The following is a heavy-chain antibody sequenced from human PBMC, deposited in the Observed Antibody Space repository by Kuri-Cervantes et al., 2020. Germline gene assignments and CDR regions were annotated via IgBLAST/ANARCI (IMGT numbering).Heavy chain of an antibody. J-gene: IGHJ4*02. V-gene: IGHV4-30-2*01. CDR2: IYHSGST. D-gene: IGHD5-12*01. Sequence: SQTLSLTCAVSGGSISSGGYSWSWIRQPPGKGLEWIGYIYHSGSTYYNPSLKGRVTIAGDASKNQFSLRLSSVTAADTAFYYCARGSSGYIVYWGQGTQVTVSS. CDR3: ARGSSGYIVY. CDR1: GGSISSGGYS.